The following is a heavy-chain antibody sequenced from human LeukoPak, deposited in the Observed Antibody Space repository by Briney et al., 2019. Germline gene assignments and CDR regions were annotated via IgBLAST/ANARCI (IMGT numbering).Heavy chain of an antibody. CDR3: ARDPGITIFYSPAEFDY. D-gene: IGHD3-9*01. Sequence: ASVKVSCKASGGTFISYAISWVRQAPGQGLEWMGRIIPILGIANYAQKFQGRVTVTADKSTSTAYMELSSLRSEDTAVYYCARDPGITIFYSPAEFDYWGQGTLVTVSS. V-gene: IGHV1-69*04. CDR1: GGTFISYA. J-gene: IGHJ4*02. CDR2: IIPILGIA.